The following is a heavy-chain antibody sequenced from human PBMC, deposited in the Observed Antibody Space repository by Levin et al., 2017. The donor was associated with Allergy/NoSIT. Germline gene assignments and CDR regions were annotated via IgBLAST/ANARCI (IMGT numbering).Heavy chain of an antibody. V-gene: IGHV4-59*08. CDR3: ASQRGWSSVYAFDI. J-gene: IGHJ3*02. Sequence: SETLSLTCTVSGGSINKFYWSWIRQSPGRGLEWLGYVYYRGNTKYNPSLENRLTISVDTSKNQFSLRLRSVTARDTAVYYCASQRGWSSVYAFDIWGQGTMVTVSS. D-gene: IGHD6-19*01. CDR2: VYYRGNT. CDR1: GGSINKFY.